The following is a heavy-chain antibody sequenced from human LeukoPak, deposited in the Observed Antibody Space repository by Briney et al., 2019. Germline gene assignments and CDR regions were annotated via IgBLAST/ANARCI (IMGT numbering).Heavy chain of an antibody. CDR3: ARHGLFVRAFDI. CDR2: IYYSGST. CDR1: GGSISSSSYY. D-gene: IGHD3-22*01. J-gene: IGHJ3*02. V-gene: IGHV4-39*01. Sequence: PSETLSLTCTVSGGSISSSSYYWGWIRQPPGKGLEWIGSIYYSGSTNYNPSLKSRVTISVDTSKNQFSLKLSSVTAADTAVYYCARHGLFVRAFDIWGQGTMVTVSS.